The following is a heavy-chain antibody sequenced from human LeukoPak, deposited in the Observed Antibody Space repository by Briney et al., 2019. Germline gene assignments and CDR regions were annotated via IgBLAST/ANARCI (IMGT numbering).Heavy chain of an antibody. J-gene: IGHJ5*02. CDR2: TYYRSTRYN. D-gene: IGHD2-2*01. CDR3: ARRLTQYDCFDP. V-gene: IGHV6-1*01. CDR1: GDSVSSNSVT. Sequence: SQTLSLTCAISGDSVSSNSVTWNWLRKSPSRGLEWLVSTYYRSTRYNDYAVSVRGRITVNPDTTKNQFSLHLNSVTPEDTAVYYCARRLTQYDCFDPWGQGILVTVSS.